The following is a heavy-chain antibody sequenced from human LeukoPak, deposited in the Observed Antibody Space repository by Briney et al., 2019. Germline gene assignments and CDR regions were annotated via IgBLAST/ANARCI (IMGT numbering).Heavy chain of an antibody. CDR1: GGTFSSYA. CDR3: ARASAGSGSYTQHYYMDV. V-gene: IGHV1-69*13. CDR2: IIPFFDTP. D-gene: IGHD3-10*01. Sequence: ASVTVSFKASGGTFSSYAISWVRQAPGQGLEWMGGIIPFFDTPNYADKFQGRVTIAADESTSTAYMELSSLESEDTAVYYCARASAGSGSYTQHYYMDVWGKGTTVTVSS. J-gene: IGHJ6*03.